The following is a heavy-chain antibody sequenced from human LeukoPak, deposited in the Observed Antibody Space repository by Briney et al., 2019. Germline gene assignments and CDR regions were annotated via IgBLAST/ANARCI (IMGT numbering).Heavy chain of an antibody. CDR2: IYYSGST. CDR1: GGSISSSSYY. V-gene: IGHV4-39*01. CDR3: ARNGAIFGVVIIGGFDY. D-gene: IGHD3-3*01. Sequence: SETLSLTCTVSGGSISSSSYYWGWIRQPPGKGLEWIGSIYYSGSTYYNPSLKSRVTISVDTSKNQFSLKLSSVTAADTAVYYCARNGAIFGVVIIGGFDYWGQGTLVTVSS. J-gene: IGHJ4*02.